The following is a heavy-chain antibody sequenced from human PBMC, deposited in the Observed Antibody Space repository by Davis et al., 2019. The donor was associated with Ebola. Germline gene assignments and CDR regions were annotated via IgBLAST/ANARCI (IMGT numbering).Heavy chain of an antibody. V-gene: IGHV4-34*01. CDR2: INHSGST. CDR1: GGSFSGYY. Sequence: MPSETLSLTCAVYGGSFSGYYWSWIRQPPGKGLEWIGEINHSGSTNYNPSLKSRVTISVDTSKNQFSLKLSSVTAADTAVYYCASPYYDSSGYYYFDYWGQGTLVTVSS. J-gene: IGHJ4*02. CDR3: ASPYYDSSGYYYFDY. D-gene: IGHD3-22*01.